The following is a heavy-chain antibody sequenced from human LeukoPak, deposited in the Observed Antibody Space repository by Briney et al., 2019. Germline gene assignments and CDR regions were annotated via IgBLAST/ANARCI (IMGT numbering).Heavy chain of an antibody. CDR1: GGSISTYY. CDR2: IYYSGNT. Sequence: SETLSLTCTVSGGSISTYYWSWIRQPPGKGLEWIGYIYYSGNTNYNPSLRSRVTISIDTSKNQFSLSLSSVTAADTAVYYCARVGSSTFDYWGQGTLVTVSS. CDR3: ARVGSSTFDY. D-gene: IGHD3-10*01. J-gene: IGHJ4*02. V-gene: IGHV4-59*01.